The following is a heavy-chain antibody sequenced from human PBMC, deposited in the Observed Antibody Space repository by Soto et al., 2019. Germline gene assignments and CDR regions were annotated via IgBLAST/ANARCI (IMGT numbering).Heavy chain of an antibody. J-gene: IGHJ4*02. V-gene: IGHV3-33*01. CDR3: ARSWGTYYFDI. D-gene: IGHD7-27*01. Sequence: QVQLVESGGGVVQPGRSLRLSCAASRFTFSSYGMHWVRQAPGKGLEWVTFIWYDGSNKYYADSVKGRFTISRDNSKNTLYLQINSLRGDDTAVYYCARSWGTYYFDIWGQGTLVTVSS. CDR2: IWYDGSNK. CDR1: RFTFSSYG.